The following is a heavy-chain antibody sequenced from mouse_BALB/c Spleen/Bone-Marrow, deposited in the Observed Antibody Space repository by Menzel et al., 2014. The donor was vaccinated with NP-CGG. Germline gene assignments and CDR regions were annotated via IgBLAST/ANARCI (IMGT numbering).Heavy chain of an antibody. CDR1: GFNIKDTY. D-gene: IGHD2-4*01. CDR3: ASFYDYDGFGYFDY. V-gene: IGHV14-3*02. J-gene: IGHJ2*01. CDR2: IDPANGNT. Sequence: VQLKESGAELAKPGASVKLSCTASGFNIKDTYMHWVKQRPEQGLEWIGRIDPANGNTKYDPKFQGKATTTADTSSNTAYLQPSSLTSEDTAVYYCASFYDYDGFGYFDYRGEGTTLTVSS.